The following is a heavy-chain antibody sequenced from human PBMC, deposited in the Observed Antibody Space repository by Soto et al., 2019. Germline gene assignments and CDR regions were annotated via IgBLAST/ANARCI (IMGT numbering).Heavy chain of an antibody. J-gene: IGHJ6*03. V-gene: IGHV4-39*01. CDR1: GGSISSSSYY. Sequence: QLQLQESGPGLVKPSETLSLTCTVSGGSISSSSYYWGWIRQPPGKGLEWIGSIYYSGSTYYNPSLKSRVTISVDTSKNQFSLKLSSVTAADTAVYYCRGNDYGDYDDYYYYYYMDVWGKGTTVTVSS. D-gene: IGHD4-17*01. CDR3: RGNDYGDYDDYYYYYYMDV. CDR2: IYYSGST.